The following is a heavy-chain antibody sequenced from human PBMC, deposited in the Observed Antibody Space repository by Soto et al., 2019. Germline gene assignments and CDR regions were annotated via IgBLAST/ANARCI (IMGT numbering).Heavy chain of an antibody. J-gene: IGHJ4*02. CDR1: GFIFSTYG. D-gene: IGHD3-22*01. Sequence: QVQLVESGGGVVQPGRSLRLSCTASGFIFSTYGMHWVRQAPGKGLEWVAVISYHGINKYYADSVKGRFTISRDNSKNTLYLQMDSLRSEDTALYYCARVTHSSHSFDCWGQGTLVTVSS. CDR3: ARVTHSSHSFDC. V-gene: IGHV3-30*03. CDR2: ISYHGINK.